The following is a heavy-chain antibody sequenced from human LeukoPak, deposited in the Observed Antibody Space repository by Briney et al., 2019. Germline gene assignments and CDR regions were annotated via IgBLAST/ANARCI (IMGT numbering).Heavy chain of an antibody. Sequence: SVKVSCKDSVGTFSSCAISWVRHAPGQGLEWMGRIILILGIANYAQKFLGRVTITADKTTSTAYMELSSLRSEDTAVYCCAGGIAAAGNAYRGQGTLVTVSS. CDR1: VGTFSSCA. D-gene: IGHD6-13*01. CDR2: IILILGIA. V-gene: IGHV1-69*04. J-gene: IGHJ4*02. CDR3: AGGIAAAGNAY.